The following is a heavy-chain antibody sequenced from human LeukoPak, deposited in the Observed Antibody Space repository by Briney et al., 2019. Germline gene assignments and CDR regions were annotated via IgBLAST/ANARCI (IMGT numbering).Heavy chain of an antibody. D-gene: IGHD6-6*01. J-gene: IGHJ4*02. Sequence: GGSLRLSCAASGFTFSSYAMSWVRQAPGKGLEWVSAISGSGGSTYYADPVKGRFTISRDNSKNTLYLQMNSLRAEDTAVYYCAKDLEAYSSSSAIDYWGQGTLVTVSS. CDR3: AKDLEAYSSSSAIDY. V-gene: IGHV3-23*01. CDR1: GFTFSSYA. CDR2: ISGSGGST.